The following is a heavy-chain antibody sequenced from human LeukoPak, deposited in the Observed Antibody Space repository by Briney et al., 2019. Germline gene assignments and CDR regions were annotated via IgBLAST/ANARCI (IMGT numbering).Heavy chain of an antibody. D-gene: IGHD2-8*01. Sequence: SETLSLTCTVSGGSISSYYWSWIRQPAGKGLEWIGRIYTSGSTNYNPSLKSRFTMPVDTSKNQFSLKLTPVPPSDTAVYYFAGGDYVYGSWGQGTLVTVSS. J-gene: IGHJ5*02. CDR1: GGSISSYY. CDR2: IYTSGST. V-gene: IGHV4-4*07. CDR3: AGGDYVYGS.